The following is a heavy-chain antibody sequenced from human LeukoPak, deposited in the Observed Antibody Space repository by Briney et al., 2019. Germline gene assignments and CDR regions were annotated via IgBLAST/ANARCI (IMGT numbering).Heavy chain of an antibody. CDR2: IYSGGST. Sequence: PGGSLRLSCAASGFTVSSNYMSWVRQAPGKGLEWGSIIYSGGSTYYADSVKGRFTISRDNSKHTLYLQMNSLRADDTAVYYCARDIPTDLPSCYYRMDVWRKGTTVTVSS. CDR1: GFTVSSNY. V-gene: IGHV3-53*01. J-gene: IGHJ6*04. CDR3: ARDIPTDLPSCYYRMDV.